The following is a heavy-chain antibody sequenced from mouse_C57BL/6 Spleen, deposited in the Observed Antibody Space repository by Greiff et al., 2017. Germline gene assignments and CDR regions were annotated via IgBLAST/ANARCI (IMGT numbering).Heavy chain of an antibody. V-gene: IGHV1-50*01. CDR2: IEPSVSYT. J-gene: IGHJ3*01. D-gene: IGHD4-1*02. Sequence: QVHLQQPGAELVKPGASVKLSCKASGYTFTSYWMQWVKQRPGQGLGWIGEIEPSVSYTNYNQKFKGKATLTVDTSSSTAYMQLSSLTSEDSAVYYCARVNWDEAWFAYWGQGTLVTVSA. CDR1: GYTFTSYW. CDR3: ARVNWDEAWFAY.